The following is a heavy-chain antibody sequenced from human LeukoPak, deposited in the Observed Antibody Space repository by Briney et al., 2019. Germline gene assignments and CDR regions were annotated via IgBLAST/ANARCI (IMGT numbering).Heavy chain of an antibody. D-gene: IGHD3-10*01. CDR2: ISSSGSTK. Sequence: GGSLRLSCAASGFTFGSYAMTWVRQPPGKGLEWFSYISSSGSTKYYADSVKGRFTISRDNAKNSLYLQMNSLRAEDTAVYYCARGTFYGSGSYVSWFDPWGQGTLVTVSS. J-gene: IGHJ5*02. CDR1: GFTFGSYA. V-gene: IGHV3-48*03. CDR3: ARGTFYGSGSYVSWFDP.